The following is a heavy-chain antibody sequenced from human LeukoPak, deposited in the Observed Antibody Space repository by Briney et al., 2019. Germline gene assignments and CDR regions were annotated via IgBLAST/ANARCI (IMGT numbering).Heavy chain of an antibody. CDR3: ARGQYCSSTSCWRFDY. Sequence: GGSLRLSCAASGFRFSDYWMAWVRQAPGKGLDWVANIKQGGSEKSYADSVKGRFTISRDNAMESLYLQINSPRVEDTAVYYCARGQYCSSTSCWRFDYWGQGAQVTVSS. D-gene: IGHD2-2*01. CDR2: IKQGGSEK. J-gene: IGHJ4*02. V-gene: IGHV3-7*01. CDR1: GFRFSDYW.